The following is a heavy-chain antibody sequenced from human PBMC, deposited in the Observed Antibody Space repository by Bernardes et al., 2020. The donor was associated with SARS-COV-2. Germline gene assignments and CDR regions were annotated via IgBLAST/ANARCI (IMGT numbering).Heavy chain of an antibody. J-gene: IGHJ4*02. CDR2: TWFDGTKK. Sequence: GGSLRLSCVASGFTFSDHAMHWVRQAPGKGLEWVTATWFDGTKKFYADSVKGRFSISRDNSRNTLYLQMNSLRAEDTAVYYCARGFAESGSYYPFYWGQGTLVTVSS. V-gene: IGHV3-33*01. CDR1: GFTFSDHA. D-gene: IGHD3-10*01. CDR3: ARGFAESGSYYPFY.